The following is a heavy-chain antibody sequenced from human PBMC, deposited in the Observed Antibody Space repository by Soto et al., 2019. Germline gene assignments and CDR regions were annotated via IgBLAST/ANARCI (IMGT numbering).Heavy chain of an antibody. D-gene: IGHD1-26*01. J-gene: IGHJ5*02. CDR3: AREGLGPYSGSGKVLDP. V-gene: IGHV4-4*02. CDR2: IYHSGST. CDR1: GGSISSSDW. Sequence: QVQLQESGPGLVKPSGTLSLTCAVSGGSISSSDWWSWVRQPPGKGLEWIGEIYHSGSTNYNPSLKSRVTISVDKSKNQFSLKLSSVTAADTAVYYCAREGLGPYSGSGKVLDPWGQGALVTVSS.